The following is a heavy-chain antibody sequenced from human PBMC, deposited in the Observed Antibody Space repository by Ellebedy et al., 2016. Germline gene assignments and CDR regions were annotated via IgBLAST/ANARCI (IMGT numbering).Heavy chain of an antibody. CDR3: VHRATALHVDY. CDR2: IYGNDDK. Sequence: SGPTLVKPTQTLTLTCTFYGFSLTTNQVVVGWVRQPPGKAPEWLTFIYGNDDKRYSPSLRSRLTITKDTSKKQVVLTMTNMDPVDIGTYYCVHRATALHVDYWGQGTLVTVSS. V-gene: IGHV2-5*01. D-gene: IGHD2-15*01. CDR1: GFSLTTNQVV. J-gene: IGHJ4*02.